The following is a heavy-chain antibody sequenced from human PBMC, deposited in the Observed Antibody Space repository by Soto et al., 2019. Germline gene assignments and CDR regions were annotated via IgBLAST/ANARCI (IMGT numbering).Heavy chain of an antibody. CDR3: ARDNTAMEN. CDR1: ALSFRDHY. CDR2: ISSSGSTI. Sequence: QVQLVESGGGWVKPGGALRLSGAASALSFRDHYMSGVRQAPGKGLEWVSYISSSGSTIYYADSVKGRFTISRDNAKNSLYLQMNSLRAEDTAVYYCARDNTAMENWGQGTLVTVSS. D-gene: IGHD5-18*01. J-gene: IGHJ4*02. V-gene: IGHV3-11*01.